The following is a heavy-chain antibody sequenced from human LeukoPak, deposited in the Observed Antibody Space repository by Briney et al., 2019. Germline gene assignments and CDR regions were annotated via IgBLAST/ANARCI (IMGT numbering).Heavy chain of an antibody. Sequence: GGSLRLSCAVSGLTFSNAWMSWVRQVPGKGLEWVGRIRRKTDGETTDHAAPVKGRFTISRDDSKNTLYLQMNSLKTEDTAVYYCVTDLVIKGYFDYWGQGALVTVSS. V-gene: IGHV3-15*01. CDR1: GLTFSNAW. CDR3: VTDLVIKGYFDY. J-gene: IGHJ4*02. CDR2: IRRKTDGETT. D-gene: IGHD2-21*01.